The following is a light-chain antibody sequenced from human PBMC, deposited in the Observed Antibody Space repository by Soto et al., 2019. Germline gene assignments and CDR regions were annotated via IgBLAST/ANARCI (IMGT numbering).Light chain of an antibody. CDR1: SSDVGGYNY. V-gene: IGLV2-14*01. CDR2: DVS. Sequence: QCVRTRAASGSGSPGQSSSISCPGTSSDVGGYNYVSWYQQHPGKAPKLMIYDVSNRPSGVSNRFSGSKSGNTASLTISGLQAEDEADYYCSSYTSSSTPDVFGTGTKVTVL. CDR3: SSYTSSSTPDV. J-gene: IGLJ1*01.